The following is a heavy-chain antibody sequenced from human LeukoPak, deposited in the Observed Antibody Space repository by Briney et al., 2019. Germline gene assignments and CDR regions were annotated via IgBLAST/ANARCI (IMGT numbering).Heavy chain of an antibody. CDR2: ISGSGGST. CDR3: AKDQVWIVVGSFDY. CDR1: GFTFSNYA. D-gene: IGHD3-22*01. V-gene: IGHV3-23*01. Sequence: LSGGSLRLSCAASGFTFSNYAMSWVRQAPGKGLEWVSGISGSGGSTYYADSVKGRFTISRDNSKNTLYLQMTSLRAEDTAVYYCAKDQVWIVVGSFDYWGQGTLVTVSS. J-gene: IGHJ4*02.